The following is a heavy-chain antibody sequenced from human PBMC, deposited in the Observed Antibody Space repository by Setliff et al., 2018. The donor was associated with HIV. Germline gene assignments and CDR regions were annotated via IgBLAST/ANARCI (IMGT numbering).Heavy chain of an antibody. D-gene: IGHD3-16*01. CDR3: TRAFPPMIPAAFDI. Sequence: ASVKVSCKASGFSFSRHYMHWVRQAPGEGLEWVAMINPSDGIPSHAQKFQDRVVVTRDTSRSIVYMELSSLLSEDTAVYFCTRAFPPMIPAAFDIWGLGTLVTVSS. CDR1: GFSFSRHY. J-gene: IGHJ3*02. V-gene: IGHV1-46*01. CDR2: INPSDGIP.